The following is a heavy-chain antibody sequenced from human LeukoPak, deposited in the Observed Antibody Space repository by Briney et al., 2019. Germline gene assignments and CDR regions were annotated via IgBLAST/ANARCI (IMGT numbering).Heavy chain of an antibody. D-gene: IGHD2-15*01. CDR2: ISNNDGYT. CDR3: AKQLGYCSDGSCYFPY. Sequence: GGSLRLSCAASGFTFSSYAMSWVRQAPGKGLEWVSAISNNDGYTYYADSVQGRFTISRDNSKSTLCLQMNSLRAEDTAVYYCAKQLGYCSDGSCYFPYWGQGTLVTVSS. V-gene: IGHV3-23*01. CDR1: GFTFSSYA. J-gene: IGHJ4*02.